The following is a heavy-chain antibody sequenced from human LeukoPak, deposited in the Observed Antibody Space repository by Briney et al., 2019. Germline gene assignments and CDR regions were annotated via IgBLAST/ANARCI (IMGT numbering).Heavy chain of an antibody. CDR2: IRYDETDT. V-gene: IGHV3-30*02. Sequence: PGGSLRLSCTASGFTFSNYGIHWVRQAPGKGLEWVAFIRYDETDTYYADSVKGRFIISRDNFKNTVWLQMSSLSDDDTAIYYCARAPYRGGSSWTEFDYWGQGTLVAVSS. D-gene: IGHD6-13*01. CDR1: GFTFSNYG. J-gene: IGHJ4*02. CDR3: ARAPYRGGSSWTEFDY.